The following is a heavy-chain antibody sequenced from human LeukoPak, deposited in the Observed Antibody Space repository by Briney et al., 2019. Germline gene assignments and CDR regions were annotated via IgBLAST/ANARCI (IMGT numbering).Heavy chain of an antibody. CDR2: IKSKTDGGTT. V-gene: IGHV3-15*01. CDR3: AKDNGDPSPFDY. Sequence: GGSLRLSCAASGFTFSNAWMSWVRQAPGKGLEWVGRIKSKTDGGTTDYAAPVKGRFTISRDDSKNTLYLQMNSLKTEDTAVYYCAKDNGDPSPFDYWGQGTLVTVSS. J-gene: IGHJ4*02. CDR1: GFTFSNAW. D-gene: IGHD4-17*01.